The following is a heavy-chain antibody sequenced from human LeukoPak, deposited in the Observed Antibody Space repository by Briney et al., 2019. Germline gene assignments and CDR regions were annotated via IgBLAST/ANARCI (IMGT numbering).Heavy chain of an antibody. CDR3: ARTIAAAGIVAFDI. J-gene: IGHJ3*02. CDR2: IYYSGST. D-gene: IGHD6-13*01. Sequence: PSETLSLTCAVYGGSFSGYYWSWIRQPPGKGLEWIGYIYYSGSTNYNPSLKSRVTISVDTSKNQFSLKLSSVTAADTAVYYCARTIAAAGIVAFDIWGQGTMVTVSS. V-gene: IGHV4-59*08. CDR1: GGSFSGYY.